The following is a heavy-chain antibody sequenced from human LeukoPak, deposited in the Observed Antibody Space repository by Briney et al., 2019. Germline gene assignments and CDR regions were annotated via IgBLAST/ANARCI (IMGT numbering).Heavy chain of an antibody. D-gene: IGHD3-16*01. V-gene: IGHV1-3*01. CDR1: GYTFATYV. CDR2: INAGHGNT. Sequence: RASVKVSCKASGYTFATYVIHWVRQAPGQGLERMGWINAGHGNTEYSPRFEGRLIITTDTSASTVYMELSGLRREDTAVYYCARDRSYGDYWGQGTLVTVSS. J-gene: IGHJ4*02. CDR3: ARDRSYGDY.